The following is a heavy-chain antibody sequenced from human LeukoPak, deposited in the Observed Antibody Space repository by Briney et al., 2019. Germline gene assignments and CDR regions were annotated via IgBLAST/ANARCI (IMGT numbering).Heavy chain of an antibody. D-gene: IGHD3-10*01. CDR3: AKDPIYYVSGRFDI. CDR2: ISGSGGST. CDR1: GFTFSSYA. V-gene: IGHV3-23*01. J-gene: IGHJ3*02. Sequence: SGGSLRLSCAASGFTFSSYAMSWVRQAPGKGLEWVSAISGSGGSTYYADSVKGRFTISRDKSKNTLYLQMNSLRAEDTAVYYCAKDPIYYVSGRFDIWGQGTMVTVSS.